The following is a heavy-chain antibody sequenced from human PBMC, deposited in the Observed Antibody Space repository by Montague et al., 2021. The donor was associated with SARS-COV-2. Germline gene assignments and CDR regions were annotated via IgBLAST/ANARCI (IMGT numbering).Heavy chain of an antibody. CDR3: AQALPVAEDS. Sequence: SLRLSCAASGFTFGGYEMNWVRQTPGKGLEWVSYINGGSSVTYYADSVMGRFTISRDNAESTLYLQMNSLRAEDTAVYYCAQALPVAEDSWGQGTLVTVSS. CDR2: INGGSSVT. D-gene: IGHD2-2*01. J-gene: IGHJ5*02. CDR1: GFTFGGYE. V-gene: IGHV3-48*03.